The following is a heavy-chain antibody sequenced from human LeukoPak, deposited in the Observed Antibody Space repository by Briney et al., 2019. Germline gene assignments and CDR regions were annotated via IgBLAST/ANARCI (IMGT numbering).Heavy chain of an antibody. Sequence: ASVKVSCKASGYTFTSYGISWVRQAPGKGLEWMGGFDPEDGETVYAQKFQDRVTMTEDTSTDTASMELTSLASEDTVVYYCATQARGYFYYWGQGTLVTVSS. CDR1: GYTFTSYG. CDR2: FDPEDGET. V-gene: IGHV1-24*01. CDR3: ATQARGYFYY. J-gene: IGHJ4*02.